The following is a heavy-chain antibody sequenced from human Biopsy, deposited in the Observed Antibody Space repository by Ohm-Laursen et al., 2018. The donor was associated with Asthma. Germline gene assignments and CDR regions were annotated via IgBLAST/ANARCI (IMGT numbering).Heavy chain of an antibody. CDR1: GGYTGSSDHH. D-gene: IGHD4-17*01. CDR3: ARVVSYGDIYFGIDV. V-gene: IGHV4-30-4*01. Sequence: SQTLSLTCRVSGGYTGSSDHHWAWIRQAPGEGLEWIGFVFWSGSTHYSRSLESRVSISIDTATNEFSMKLWSVTPADTAVYFCARVVSYGDIYFGIDVWGPGNTVVVS. J-gene: IGHJ6*02. CDR2: VFWSGST.